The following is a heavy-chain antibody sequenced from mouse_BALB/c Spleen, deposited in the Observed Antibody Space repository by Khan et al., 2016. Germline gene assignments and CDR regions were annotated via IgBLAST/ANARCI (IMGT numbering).Heavy chain of an antibody. CDR1: GFDFSRYW. CDR3: ARAGYYWYLVN. J-gene: IGHJ3*01. V-gene: IGHV4-1*02. Sequence: EVQLVESGGGLVQPGGSLKLSCAASGFDFSRYWMSWVRQAPGKGLEWIGEINPDSSPINYTPSLKDNFIISRDNAKNTRYLQMSKVRSEDTALYYCARAGYYWYLVNCGQGTLVTVSA. D-gene: IGHD1-1*01. CDR2: INPDSSPI.